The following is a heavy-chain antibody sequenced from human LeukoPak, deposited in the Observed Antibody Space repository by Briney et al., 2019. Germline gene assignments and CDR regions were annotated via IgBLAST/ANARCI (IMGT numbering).Heavy chain of an antibody. V-gene: IGHV3-53*01. CDR1: GFTVSSTY. D-gene: IGHD5-12*01. CDR2: IYSGGSP. Sequence: GGSLRLSCAASGFTVSSTYMSWVRQAPGKGLEWVSVIYSGGSPYYADSVKGRFTISRDNSKNTLYLQMNSLRAEDTAVYYCAKVEGYSGYDSPFDWGQGTLVTVSS. CDR3: AKVEGYSGYDSPFD. J-gene: IGHJ4*02.